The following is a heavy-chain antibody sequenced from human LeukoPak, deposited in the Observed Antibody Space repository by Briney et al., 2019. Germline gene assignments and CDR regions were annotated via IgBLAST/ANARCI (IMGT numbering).Heavy chain of an antibody. J-gene: IGHJ4*02. CDR3: ARDKSYGDSEDY. CDR2: IIQDGSQK. D-gene: IGHD4-17*01. Sequence: GGSLRLSCTASGFTFSTYRMSWVGQAPGKGLEWVANIIQDGSQKYYVDSVKGRFTISRDNAKNSLYLQMNSLRAEDTAVYYCARDKSYGDSEDYWGQGTLVTVSS. CDR1: GFTFSTYR. V-gene: IGHV3-7*05.